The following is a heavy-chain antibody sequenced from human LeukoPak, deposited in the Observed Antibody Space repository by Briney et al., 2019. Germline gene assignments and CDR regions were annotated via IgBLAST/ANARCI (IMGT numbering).Heavy chain of an antibody. CDR3: ATGQNIGQADY. Sequence: GESLKISCKGSGYSFTSCWISWVRQMPGKGLGWMGRIDPSDSYTNYSPSFQGHVTISADKSISTAYLQWSSLKASDTAMYYCATGQNIGQADYWGQGTLVTVSS. J-gene: IGHJ4*02. CDR1: GYSFTSCW. V-gene: IGHV5-10-1*01. CDR2: IDPSDSYT. D-gene: IGHD2/OR15-2a*01.